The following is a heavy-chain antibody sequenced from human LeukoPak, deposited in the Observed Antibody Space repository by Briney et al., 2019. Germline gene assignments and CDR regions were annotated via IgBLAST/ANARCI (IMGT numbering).Heavy chain of an antibody. CDR1: GFTFSSYG. CDR2: IWYDGSNK. J-gene: IGHJ4*02. CDR3: ARERTYYSDY. V-gene: IGHV3-33*01. Sequence: PGRSLRLSCAASGFTFSSYGMHWVRQAPGKGLEWVAVIWYDGSNKYYADSVKGRFTISRDNSKNTLYLQMNSLRAEDTAVYYCARERTYYSDYWGQGTLVTVSS.